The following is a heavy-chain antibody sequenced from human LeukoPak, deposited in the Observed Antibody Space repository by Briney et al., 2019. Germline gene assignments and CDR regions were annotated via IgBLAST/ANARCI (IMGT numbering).Heavy chain of an antibody. V-gene: IGHV1-46*01. D-gene: IGHD6-13*01. CDR1: GYTFTSYW. CDR2: INPSDGSV. J-gene: IGHJ4*02. Sequence: ASVKVSCKESGYTFTSYWIQWVRQAPGQGLEWVGLINPSDGSVAYAHRFQGRVTMTRDTSTSIVYMDLSSLRSEDTAVYYCAKAPRNSSTMLDYWGQGTLLTVSS. CDR3: AKAPRNSSTMLDY.